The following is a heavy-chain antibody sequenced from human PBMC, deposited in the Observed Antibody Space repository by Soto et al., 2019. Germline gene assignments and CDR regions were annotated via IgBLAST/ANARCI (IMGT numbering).Heavy chain of an antibody. D-gene: IGHD3-22*01. CDR3: VYSLIGYYYDSSGSNWFDP. Sequence: SGPTLVNPTQSLTLTCTVSGFSLSTNEVGVGWIRQPPGKALEWLGLIYWDDDKRFSPSLKSRLTITKDTSKNQVVLTMTNMDPVDTATYYCVYSLIGYYYDSSGSNWFDPWGQGTMVTVSS. J-gene: IGHJ5*01. CDR1: GFSLSTNEVG. CDR2: IYWDDDK. V-gene: IGHV2-5*02.